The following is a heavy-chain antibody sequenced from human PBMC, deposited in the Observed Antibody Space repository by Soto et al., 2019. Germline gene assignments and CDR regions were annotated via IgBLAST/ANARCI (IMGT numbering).Heavy chain of an antibody. CDR2: MNPNSGST. Sequence: QVQLVQSAAEVKTSGSSVKVYCKASGYTFTSHDINWVRQATGQGLEWMGWMNPNSGSTGYAQKLQGRVTMNRNTAIRTAYMGLSSLRSEDTAVYYWASWDYGVYARLDYWGQGTLVTVSS. CDR1: GYTFTSHD. CDR3: ASWDYGVYARLDY. J-gene: IGHJ4*02. D-gene: IGHD4-17*01. V-gene: IGHV1-8*01.